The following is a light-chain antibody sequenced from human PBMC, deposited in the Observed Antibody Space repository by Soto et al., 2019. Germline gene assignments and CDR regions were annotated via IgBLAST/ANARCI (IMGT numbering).Light chain of an antibody. CDR3: AAWDDSLNGVV. V-gene: IGLV1-44*01. Sequence: QPVLTQPPSASGTPGQRVTISCSGSSSNIGSNTVNWYQQLPGTAPKLLIDSNNQRPSGVPDRFSGSKSGTSASLAISGLQSEDEADYYCAAWDDSLNGVVFGGGTQLTVL. J-gene: IGLJ2*01. CDR1: SSNIGSNT. CDR2: SNN.